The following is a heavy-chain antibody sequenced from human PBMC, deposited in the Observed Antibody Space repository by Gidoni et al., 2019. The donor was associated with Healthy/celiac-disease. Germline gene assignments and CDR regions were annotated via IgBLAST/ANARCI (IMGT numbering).Heavy chain of an antibody. D-gene: IGHD6-19*01. CDR2: IYSGGST. J-gene: IGHJ6*02. Sequence: EVQLVESGGGLVQPGGSLRLSCAASGFTVSSNYMSWVRQAPGKGLEWVSVIYSGGSTYYADSVKGRFTISRDNSKNTLYLQMNSLRAEDTAVYYCASRRGGSGLYYGMDVWGQGTTVTVSS. CDR1: GFTVSSNY. CDR3: ASRRGGSGLYYGMDV. V-gene: IGHV3-66*02.